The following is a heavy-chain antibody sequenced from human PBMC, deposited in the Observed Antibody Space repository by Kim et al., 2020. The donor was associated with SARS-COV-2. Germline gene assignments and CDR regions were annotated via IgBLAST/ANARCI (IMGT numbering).Heavy chain of an antibody. CDR1: GFTFSSYA. J-gene: IGHJ3*01. V-gene: IGHV3-30*04. CDR2: ISYDGSNK. CDR3: ARDAGLYGSSEWPSVTF. Sequence: GGSLRLSCAASGFTFSSYAMHWVRQAPGKGLEWVAVISYDGSNKYYADSVKGRFTISRDNSKNTLYLQMNSLRAEDTAVYYCARDAGLYGSSEWPSVTF. D-gene: IGHD3-10*01.